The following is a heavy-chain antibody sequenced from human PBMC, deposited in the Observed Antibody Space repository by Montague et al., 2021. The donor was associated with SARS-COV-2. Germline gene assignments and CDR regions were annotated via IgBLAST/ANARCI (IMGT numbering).Heavy chain of an antibody. J-gene: IGHJ6*02. CDR1: GFTFSSYG. V-gene: IGHV3-30*18. D-gene: IGHD2-8*01. CDR3: AKDFMSLMVYAMVYYYYGMDV. CDR2: ISYDGSNK. Sequence: SLRLSCAASGFTFSSYGMHWVRQAPGKGLEWVAVISYDGSNKYYADSVKDRFTISRDNSKNTLCLQMNSLRAEDTAVYYCAKDFMSLMVYAMVYYYYGMDVWGQGTTVTVSS.